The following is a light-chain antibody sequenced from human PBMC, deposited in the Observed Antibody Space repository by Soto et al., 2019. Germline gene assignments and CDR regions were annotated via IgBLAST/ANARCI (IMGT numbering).Light chain of an antibody. Sequence: DIQMTQSPSTLAAFVGDRVTITCRASQSISDWLAWYQQKPGKAPKLLIFDASNLESGVPSRFSGSGSGTEFTLTISSLQPDDFATYYCQQYNSFSPYTFGQGTKLEI. CDR1: QSISDW. J-gene: IGKJ2*01. CDR2: DAS. V-gene: IGKV1-5*01. CDR3: QQYNSFSPYT.